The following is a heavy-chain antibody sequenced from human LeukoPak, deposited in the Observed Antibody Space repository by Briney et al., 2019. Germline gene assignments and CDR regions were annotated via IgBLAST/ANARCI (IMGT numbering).Heavy chain of an antibody. CDR2: IWYDGSNK. V-gene: IGHV3-33*01. CDR1: GFTFSSYG. J-gene: IGHJ4*02. D-gene: IGHD5-18*01. Sequence: GGSLRLSCAASGFTFSSYGMHWVRQAPGKGLEWVAVIWYDGSNKYYADSVKGRFTISRDNSKNTLYLQMNSLRAEDTAVYYCARSHRMQLWLTDYWGQGTLVTVSS. CDR3: ARSHRMQLWLTDY.